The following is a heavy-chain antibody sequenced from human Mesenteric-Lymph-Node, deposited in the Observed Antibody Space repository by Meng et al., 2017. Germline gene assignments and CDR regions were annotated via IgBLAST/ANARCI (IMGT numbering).Heavy chain of an antibody. CDR3: AREADCSGGSCYGY. CDR2: IKQDGSEK. V-gene: IGHV3-7*01. CDR1: GFTFSSYW. Sequence: GESLKISCAASGFTFSSYWMSWVRQAPGKGLEWVANIKQDGSEKYYVDSVKGRFTISRDNAKNSLYLQMNSLRAEDTAVYYCAREADCSGGSCYGYWGQGTLVTVSS. D-gene: IGHD2-15*01. J-gene: IGHJ4*02.